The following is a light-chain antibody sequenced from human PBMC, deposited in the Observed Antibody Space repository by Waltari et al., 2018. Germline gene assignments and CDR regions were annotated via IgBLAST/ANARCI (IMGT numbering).Light chain of an antibody. CDR1: QGISSY. J-gene: IGKJ4*01. V-gene: IGKV1-8*01. CDR3: QQYHNYPF. CDR2: CAS. Sequence: AIRITQSPSSLSASTGDRVTITCRASQGISSYLAWYQQKPGKAPKLLIYCASTLQSGVPSRFSGSGSGTDFTLTISCLQSEDFATYYCQQYHNYPFFGGGTRVEIK.